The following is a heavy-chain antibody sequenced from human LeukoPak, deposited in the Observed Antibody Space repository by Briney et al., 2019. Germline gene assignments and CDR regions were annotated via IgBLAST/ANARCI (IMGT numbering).Heavy chain of an antibody. CDR2: INPNSGGT. D-gene: IGHD6-6*01. J-gene: IGHJ4*02. Sequence: ASVKVSCKASGYTFTGYYMHWVRQAPGQGLERMGRINPNSGGTNYAQKFQGRVTLTRDTSISTAYMELSGLRSDDTAVYYCASLQYSSSPTDYWGQGTLVTVSS. CDR3: ASLQYSSSPTDY. CDR1: GYTFTGYY. V-gene: IGHV1-2*06.